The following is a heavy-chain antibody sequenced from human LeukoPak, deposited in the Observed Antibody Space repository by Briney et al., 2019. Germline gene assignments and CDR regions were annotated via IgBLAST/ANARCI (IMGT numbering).Heavy chain of an antibody. J-gene: IGHJ4*02. CDR1: GNTLTESA. CDR2: IIPIFGTA. V-gene: IGHV1-69*13. D-gene: IGHD6-19*01. CDR3: ARNSRNPSGWDPEGPDD. Sequence: SVKVSCKVSGNTLTESAVHWVRQAPGKGLEWMGGIIPIFGTANYAQKFQGRVTITADESTSTAYMELSSLRSEDTAVYYCARNSRNPSGWDPEGPDDWGQGTLVTVSS.